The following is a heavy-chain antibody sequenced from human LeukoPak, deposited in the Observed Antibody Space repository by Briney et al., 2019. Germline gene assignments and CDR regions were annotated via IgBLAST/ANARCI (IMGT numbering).Heavy chain of an antibody. CDR1: GYSFTGYY. D-gene: IGHD5-12*01. Sequence: ASVKVSCKGSGYSFTGYYIHWVRQAPGQGLEWMGWINPNSGGTNYAQKFQGRVTMTRDTSISTAYMELSRLRSDDTAVYYCALGYSGYDRSYYFDYWGQGTLVTVSS. CDR2: INPNSGGT. V-gene: IGHV1-2*02. CDR3: ALGYSGYDRSYYFDY. J-gene: IGHJ4*02.